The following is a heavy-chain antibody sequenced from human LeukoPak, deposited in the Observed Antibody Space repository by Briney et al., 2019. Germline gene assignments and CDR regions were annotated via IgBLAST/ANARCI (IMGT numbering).Heavy chain of an antibody. V-gene: IGHV4-61*02. CDR2: IYTSGST. D-gene: IGHD4-23*01. CDR3: ARERLYGGNSRFDY. CDR1: GGSISSGSYY. J-gene: IGHJ4*02. Sequence: SETLSLTCTVPGGSISSGSYYWSWIRQPAGKGLEWIGRIYTSGSTNYNPSLKSRVTISVDTSKNQFSLKLSSVTAADTAVYYCARERLYGGNSRFDYWGQGTLVTVSS.